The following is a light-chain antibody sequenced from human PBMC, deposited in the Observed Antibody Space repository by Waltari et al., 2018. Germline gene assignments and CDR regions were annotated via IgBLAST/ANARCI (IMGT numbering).Light chain of an antibody. CDR1: QSISKY. CDR3: QNHERLPAT. Sequence: VLTQSPGTLSLSPGETATLSCRASQSISKYLVWYQQRPGHAPGLLIYAASTRATGVPDRFSGSGYGTDFTLTISRLEPEDCAVYYCQNHERLPATFGQGTKVEIK. J-gene: IGKJ1*01. CDR2: AAS. V-gene: IGKV3-20*01.